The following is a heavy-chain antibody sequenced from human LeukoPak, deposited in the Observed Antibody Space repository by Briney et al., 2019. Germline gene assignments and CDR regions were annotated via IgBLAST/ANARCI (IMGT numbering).Heavy chain of an antibody. CDR2: MNPNSGNT. CDR3: ARGITIFGVVTHYYYYGMDV. V-gene: IGHV1-8*01. CDR1: GYTFTSYD. J-gene: IGHJ6*02. Sequence: EASVKVSCKASGYTFTSYDINWGREATGQGLVWMGCMNPNSGNTGYAQKFQGRVNMTRNTSISTADMEVSSLRSEDTAVYYCARGITIFGVVTHYYYYGMDVWGQGTTVTVSS. D-gene: IGHD3-3*01.